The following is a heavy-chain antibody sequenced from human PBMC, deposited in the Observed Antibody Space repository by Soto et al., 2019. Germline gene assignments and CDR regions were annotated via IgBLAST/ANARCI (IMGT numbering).Heavy chain of an antibody. CDR3: VRPKDYDDCLAS. CDR1: GYTFTRYN. Sequence: QVQLVQSGAEVKKPGASVRVSCKASGYTFTRYNIHWVRQAPGQRLEWMGWINAGNGNTKYSQKFQGRVTITRDTSANTAYMDLSSLISEDTAVYYCVRPKDYDDCLASWGQGTLVTVSS. D-gene: IGHD3-22*01. J-gene: IGHJ1*01. CDR2: INAGNGNT. V-gene: IGHV1-3*01.